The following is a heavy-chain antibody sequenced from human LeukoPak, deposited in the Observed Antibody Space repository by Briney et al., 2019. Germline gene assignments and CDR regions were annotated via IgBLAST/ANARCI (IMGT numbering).Heavy chain of an antibody. V-gene: IGHV1-2*02. CDR1: GYTFTGHY. D-gene: IGHD7-27*01. Sequence: AAVKVSCKASGYTFTGHYIHWVRQAPGQGLEWMAWINPNSGDTDYAQKFQGRVTMTRDTSISTAYMELSRLRSDDTAVYYCARSSGTGEDAFDIWGQGTMVTVSS. CDR2: INPNSGDT. CDR3: ARSSGTGEDAFDI. J-gene: IGHJ3*02.